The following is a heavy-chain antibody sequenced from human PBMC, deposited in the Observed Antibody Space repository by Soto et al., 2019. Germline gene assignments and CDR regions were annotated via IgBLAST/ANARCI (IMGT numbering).Heavy chain of an antibody. CDR2: VKSKSDGAKT. CDR1: GFTFSNVW. Sequence: EVRLVESGGGLVKPGGSLRLSCAASGFTFSNVWMSWVRQAPGKGLEWVGRVKSKSDGAKTDYAAPVKGRFTVSRDDSQNTLSLQMDSLKIEDTAVYFCTTAAGGMWGADYWGQGTPVTVSS. J-gene: IGHJ4*02. CDR3: TTAAGGMWGADY. V-gene: IGHV3-15*01. D-gene: IGHD1-26*01.